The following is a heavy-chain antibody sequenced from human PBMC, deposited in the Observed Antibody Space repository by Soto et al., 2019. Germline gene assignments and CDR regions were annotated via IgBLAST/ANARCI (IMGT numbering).Heavy chain of an antibody. Sequence: GGSLRLSCAASGFTVSSNYMSWVRQAPGKGLEWVSVIYSGGSTYYADSVKGRFTISRDNSKNTLYLQMNSLRAEDTAVYYCARSGDSYYYGSGSYRGPLFDYWGQGTLVTVSS. CDR3: ARSGDSYYYGSGSYRGPLFDY. CDR1: GFTVSSNY. J-gene: IGHJ4*02. V-gene: IGHV3-53*01. CDR2: IYSGGST. D-gene: IGHD3-10*01.